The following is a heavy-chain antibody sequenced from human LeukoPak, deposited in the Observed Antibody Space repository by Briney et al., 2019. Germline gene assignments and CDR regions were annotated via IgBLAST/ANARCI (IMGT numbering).Heavy chain of an antibody. D-gene: IGHD6-13*01. Sequence: GGSLRLSCAASGITLSDFWFSWVRQAPGKGLEWVGRIKSKTDGGTTDYAAPVKGRFTISRDDSKNTLYLQMNSLKTEDTAVYYCTTGPFYSSSWYVTEYFQHWGQGTLVTVSS. V-gene: IGHV3-15*01. CDR3: TTGPFYSSSWYVTEYFQH. CDR1: GITLSDFW. J-gene: IGHJ1*01. CDR2: IKSKTDGGTT.